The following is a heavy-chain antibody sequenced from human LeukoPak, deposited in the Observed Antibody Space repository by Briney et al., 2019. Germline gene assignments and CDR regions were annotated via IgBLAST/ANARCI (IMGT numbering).Heavy chain of an antibody. CDR3: ARDDFTEGRDIELWAFDI. V-gene: IGHV3-21*01. CDR2: ISSSSSYI. J-gene: IGHJ3*02. CDR1: GFTFSSYS. Sequence: GGSLRLSCAASGFTFSSYSMNWVRQAPGKGLEWVSSISSSSSYIYYADSVKGRFTISRDNSKNTLYLQMNSLRAEGTAVYYCARDDFTEGRDIELWAFDIWGQGTMVTVSS. D-gene: IGHD2-15*01.